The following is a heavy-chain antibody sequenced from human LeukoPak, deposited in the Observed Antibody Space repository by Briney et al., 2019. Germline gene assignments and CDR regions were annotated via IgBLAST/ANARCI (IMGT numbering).Heavy chain of an antibody. CDR1: GGSFSGYY. CDR3: ARGIVVVPAASFDY. J-gene: IGHJ4*02. D-gene: IGHD2-2*01. Sequence: SETLSLTCAVYGGSFSGYYWSWIRQPPGKGLEWIGEINHSGSTNYNPSLKSRVTISVDTSKNQFSLKLRSVTAADTAVYYCARGIVVVPAASFDYWGQGTLVTVSS. V-gene: IGHV4-34*01. CDR2: INHSGST.